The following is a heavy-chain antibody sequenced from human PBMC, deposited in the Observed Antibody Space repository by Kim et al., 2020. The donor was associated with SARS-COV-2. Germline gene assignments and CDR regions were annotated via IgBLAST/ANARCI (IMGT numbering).Heavy chain of an antibody. CDR1: GGTFSSYA. V-gene: IGHV1-69*13. D-gene: IGHD6-19*01. CDR2: SIPIFGTA. CDR3: ARGGVYSSGWYGLDV. J-gene: IGHJ6*02. Sequence: SVKVSCKASGGTFSSYAISWVRQAPGQGLEWMGGSIPIFGTANYAQKFQGRVTITADESTSTAYMELSSLRSEDTAVYYFARGGVYSSGWYGLDVWGQGTTVTVSS.